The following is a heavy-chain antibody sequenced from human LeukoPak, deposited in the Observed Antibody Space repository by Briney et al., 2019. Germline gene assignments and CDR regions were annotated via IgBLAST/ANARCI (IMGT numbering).Heavy chain of an antibody. J-gene: IGHJ4*02. V-gene: IGHV4-61*02. CDR3: ARFVTSGSGYYGVDY. CDR1: GDSISSGSYY. D-gene: IGHD3-22*01. CDR2: FYTSGST. Sequence: SETLSLTCTVSGDSISSGSYYWSWIRQPAGKGLECIGRFYTSGSTNYNPSLKSRVTISVDTSKNQFSLKLSSVTAADTAVYYCARFVTSGSGYYGVDYWGQGTLVTVSS.